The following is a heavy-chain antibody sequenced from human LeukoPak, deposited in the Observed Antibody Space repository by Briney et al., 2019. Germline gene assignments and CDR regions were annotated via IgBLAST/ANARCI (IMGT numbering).Heavy chain of an antibody. D-gene: IGHD5-18*01. V-gene: IGHV3-7*03. CDR2: IKQDGSEK. Sequence: GSLRLSRAASGFTFSSYWMSWVRQAPGKGLEWVANIKQDGSEKYYVDSVKGRFTISRDNAKNSLYLQMNSLRAEDAAVYYCASPRYSYGYDVAGDWGQGTLVTVSS. CDR1: GFTFSSYW. CDR3: ASPRYSYGYDVAGD. J-gene: IGHJ4*02.